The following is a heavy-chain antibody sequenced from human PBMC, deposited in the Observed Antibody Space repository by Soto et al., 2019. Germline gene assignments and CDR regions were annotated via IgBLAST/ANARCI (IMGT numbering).Heavy chain of an antibody. CDR3: ARLKKPLPSDP. Sequence: PSETLSLTCTVSGGSISSYYWSWIRQPPGKGLEWIGYIYYSGSTNYNPSLKSRVTISVDTSKNQFSLKLSSVTAADTAVYYCARLKKPLPSDPWGQGTLVTVSS. CDR1: GGSISSYY. V-gene: IGHV4-59*08. CDR2: IYYSGST. J-gene: IGHJ5*02.